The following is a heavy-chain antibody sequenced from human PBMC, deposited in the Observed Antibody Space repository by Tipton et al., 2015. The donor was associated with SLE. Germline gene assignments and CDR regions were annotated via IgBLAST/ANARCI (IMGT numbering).Heavy chain of an antibody. D-gene: IGHD4-17*01. Sequence: SLRLSCAASGFTFSSYAMSWVRQAPGKGLEWVSAISGSGGSTYYADSVKGRFTISRDNSKNTLYLQMNSLRAEDTAVYYCAGLGMTTVTGDYYYGMDVWGQGTTVTVSS. CDR1: GFTFSSYA. CDR3: AGLGMTTVTGDYYYGMDV. CDR2: ISGSGGST. V-gene: IGHV3-23*01. J-gene: IGHJ6*02.